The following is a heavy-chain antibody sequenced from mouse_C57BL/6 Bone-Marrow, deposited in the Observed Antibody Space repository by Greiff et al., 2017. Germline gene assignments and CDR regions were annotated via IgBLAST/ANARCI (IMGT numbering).Heavy chain of an antibody. CDR2: IRSKSNNYAT. V-gene: IGHV10-1*01. CDR1: GFSFNTYA. D-gene: IGHD1-1*01. Sequence: EVQVVESGGGLVQPKGSLKLSCAASGFSFNTYAMNWVRQAPGKGLEWVARIRSKSNNYATYYADSVKDRFTISRDDSESMLYLQMNNLKTEDTAMYYCVRQRLLRLVWYAMDYWGQGTSVTVSS. CDR3: VRQRLLRLVWYAMDY. J-gene: IGHJ4*01.